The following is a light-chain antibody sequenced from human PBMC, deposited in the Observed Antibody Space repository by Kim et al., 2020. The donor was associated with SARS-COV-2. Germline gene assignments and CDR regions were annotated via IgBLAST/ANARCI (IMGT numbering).Light chain of an antibody. CDR1: LRVISN. Sequence: SVSRGERASLYCRARLRVISNLGWYQQKPGQAPWRLVYGASARATGIPARFSGSGSGTEFTLTFSSLQSEDFAVYYCQQYNNWCTFGQGSKVDIK. CDR2: GAS. V-gene: IGKV3D-15*01. CDR3: QQYNNWCT. J-gene: IGKJ1*01.